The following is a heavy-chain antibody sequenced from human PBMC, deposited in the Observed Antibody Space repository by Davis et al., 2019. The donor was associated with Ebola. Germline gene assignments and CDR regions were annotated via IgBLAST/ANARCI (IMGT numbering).Heavy chain of an antibody. CDR1: GGSFSGYY. CDR3: ARHRYSIAVAGRGFDY. D-gene: IGHD6-19*01. CDR2: INHSGST. V-gene: IGHV4-34*01. J-gene: IGHJ4*02. Sequence: PSETLSLTCAVYGGSFSGYYWSWIRQPPGKGLEWIGEINHSGSTNYNPSLKSRVTISVDTSKNQFSLKLSSVTAADTAVYYCARHRYSIAVAGRGFDYWGQGTLVTVSS.